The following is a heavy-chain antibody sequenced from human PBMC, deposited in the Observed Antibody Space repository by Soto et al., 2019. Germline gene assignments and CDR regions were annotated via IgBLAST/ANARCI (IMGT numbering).Heavy chain of an antibody. CDR3: ARAPLIVVVVAATQAQYGMDV. J-gene: IGHJ6*02. D-gene: IGHD2-15*01. CDR1: GGSFSGYY. CDR2: INHSGST. V-gene: IGHV4-34*01. Sequence: SETLSLTCAVYGGSFSGYYWGWIRQPPGKGLEWIGEINHSGSTNYNPSLKSRVTISVDTSKNQFSLKLSSVTAADTAVYYCARAPLIVVVVAATQAQYGMDVWGQGTTVTVSS.